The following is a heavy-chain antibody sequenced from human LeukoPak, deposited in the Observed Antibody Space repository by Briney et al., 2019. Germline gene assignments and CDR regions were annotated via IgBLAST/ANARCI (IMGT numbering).Heavy chain of an antibody. D-gene: IGHD3-10*01. CDR1: GFTFFSYA. V-gene: IGHV3-23*01. CDR3: AKDLGGEGGSGFPGY. CDR2: ISGSGSDT. J-gene: IGHJ4*02. Sequence: PGGSLRLSCAASGFTFFSYAMSWVRQVPGKGLEWGSAISGSGSDTYYADSVKGRFTISRDNSKSTLYLQMNSLRAEDTAIYYCAKDLGGEGGSGFPGYWGRGTLVTVSS.